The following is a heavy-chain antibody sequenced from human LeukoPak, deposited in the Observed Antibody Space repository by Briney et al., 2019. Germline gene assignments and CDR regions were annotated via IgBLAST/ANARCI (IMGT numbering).Heavy chain of an antibody. D-gene: IGHD3-10*01. CDR1: GGTFSRSA. J-gene: IGHJ6*03. CDR3: ARGLSAGVDVYYYYMDV. Sequence: GASVKVSCKASGGTFSRSAISRVRQAPGQGLEWMGRIIPIFGTANYAQKFQGRVTIITDESTNTAYMELSSLRSEDTAVYYCARGLSAGVDVYYYYMDVWGKGTTVTVSS. V-gene: IGHV1-69*05. CDR2: IIPIFGTA.